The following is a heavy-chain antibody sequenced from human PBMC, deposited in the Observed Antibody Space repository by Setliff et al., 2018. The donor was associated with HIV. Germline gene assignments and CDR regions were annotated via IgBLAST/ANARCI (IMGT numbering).Heavy chain of an antibody. J-gene: IGHJ4*02. V-gene: IGHV3-64D*09. CDR3: VKGGRYSADPLDY. Sequence: QAGGSLRLSCAVSGFTFSSYAMHWVRQAPGKGLEYVSSISSNGGSTYYADSVKGRFTISRDNSKNTLYLQMSSLRAEDTAVYYCVKGGRYSADPLDYWGQGTLVTVSS. D-gene: IGHD1-26*01. CDR2: ISSNGGST. CDR1: GFTFSSYA.